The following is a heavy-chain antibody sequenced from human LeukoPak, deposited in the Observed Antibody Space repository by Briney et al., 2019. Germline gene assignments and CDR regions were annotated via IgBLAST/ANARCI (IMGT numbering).Heavy chain of an antibody. D-gene: IGHD3-22*01. CDR1: GYTFTGYY. V-gene: IGHV1-2*02. CDR2: INPNSGGT. Sequence: ASVKVSCKASGYTFTGYYMHWVRQAPGQGLEWMGWINPNSGGTNYAQKFQVRVTMTRETSISTAYMELSRLRSDDPPVYYCARDYYDSSGYYPSSYYYYYMDVWGKGTTVTVSS. J-gene: IGHJ6*03. CDR3: ARDYYDSSGYYPSSYYYYYMDV.